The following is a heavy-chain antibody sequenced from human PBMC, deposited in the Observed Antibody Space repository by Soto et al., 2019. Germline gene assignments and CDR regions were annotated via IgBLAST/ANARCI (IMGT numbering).Heavy chain of an antibody. Sequence: SETLSVTCTVSGDSLSNYDWSWIRQAPGKGLEWIGFIYHSGNTNYNPSLKSRVTMSIDTSKSQFSLKLNSVTAADTAVYYCARDQGIASSGPFDYWGPGTLVTVSS. CDR2: IYHSGNT. CDR1: GDSLSNYD. CDR3: ARDQGIASSGPFDY. J-gene: IGHJ4*02. V-gene: IGHV4-59*01. D-gene: IGHD6-13*01.